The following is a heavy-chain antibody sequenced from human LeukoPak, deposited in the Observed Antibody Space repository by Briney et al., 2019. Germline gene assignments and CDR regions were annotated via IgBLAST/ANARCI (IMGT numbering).Heavy chain of an antibody. V-gene: IGHV4-39*01. CDR2: IYYSGST. D-gene: IGHD6-13*01. CDR1: GGSISSSSYY. J-gene: IGHJ4*02. CDR3: ARLTTKAAAGT. Sequence: TSSETLSLTCTVSGGSISSSSYYWGWIRQPPGKGLEWIGSIYYSGSTYYNPSLKSRVTISVDTSKNQFSLKLSSVTAADTAVYYCARLTTKAAAGTWGQGTLVTVSS.